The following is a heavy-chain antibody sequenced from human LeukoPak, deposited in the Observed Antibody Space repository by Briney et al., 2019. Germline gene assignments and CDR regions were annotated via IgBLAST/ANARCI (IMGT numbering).Heavy chain of an antibody. CDR3: ARAGVQGVEYSSGWYCDY. CDR2: IYHSGST. D-gene: IGHD6-19*01. Sequence: SQTLSLTCTVSGGSISSGGYYWSWIRQPPGKGLEWIGYIYHSGSTYYNPSLKSRVTISVDRSKNQFSLKLSSVTAADTAVYYCARAGVQGVEYSSGWYCDYWGQGTLVTVSS. J-gene: IGHJ4*02. V-gene: IGHV4-30-2*01. CDR1: GGSISSGGYY.